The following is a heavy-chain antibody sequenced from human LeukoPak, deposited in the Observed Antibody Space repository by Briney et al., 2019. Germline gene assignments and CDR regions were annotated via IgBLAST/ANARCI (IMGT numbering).Heavy chain of an antibody. CDR3: ARNNDMDV. V-gene: IGHV3-7*03. Sequence: PGGSLRLSCAASGFLLSNHWMTWVRQAPGKGPEWVANMNKDESEKYYVDSVKGRFTISRDTAKNSLYLQMNNLRAEDTALYYCARNNDMDVWGQGTTVIVSS. D-gene: IGHD1/OR15-1a*01. CDR1: GFLLSNHW. J-gene: IGHJ6*02. CDR2: MNKDESEK.